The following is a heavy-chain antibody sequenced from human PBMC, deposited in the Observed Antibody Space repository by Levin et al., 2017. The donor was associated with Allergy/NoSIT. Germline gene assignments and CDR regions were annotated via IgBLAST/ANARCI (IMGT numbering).Heavy chain of an antibody. CDR2: IYYSGST. Sequence: SCTVSGGSISSGDYYWSWIRQPPGKGLEWIGYIYYSGSTYYNPSLKSRVTISVDTSKNQFSLKLSSVTAADTAVYYCARAGRVSSGNWFDPWGQGTLVTVSS. V-gene: IGHV4-30-4*01. CDR1: GGSISSGDYY. D-gene: IGHD2-8*02. J-gene: IGHJ5*02. CDR3: ARAGRVSSGNWFDP.